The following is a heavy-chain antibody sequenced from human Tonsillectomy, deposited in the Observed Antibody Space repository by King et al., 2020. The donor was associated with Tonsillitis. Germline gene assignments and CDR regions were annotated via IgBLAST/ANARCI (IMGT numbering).Heavy chain of an antibody. Sequence: VQLVESGAEVKKPGASVKVSCKASGYTFSSYYMHWVRQAPGQGLEWMGIINPSDGSTSYAQKFQGRVTMTRDTSTSTIYMELSSLRSEDTAVYYCARDRETMDDGMDVWGQGTTVTVSS. D-gene: IGHD4/OR15-4a*01. CDR1: GYTFSSYY. CDR2: INPSDGST. CDR3: ARDRETMDDGMDV. J-gene: IGHJ6*02. V-gene: IGHV1-46*01.